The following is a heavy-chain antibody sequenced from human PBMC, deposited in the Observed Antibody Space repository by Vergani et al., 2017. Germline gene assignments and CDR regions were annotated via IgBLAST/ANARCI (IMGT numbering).Heavy chain of an antibody. D-gene: IGHD2-8*02. V-gene: IGHV4-4*07. CDR2: IYPNGNG. CDR3: ARGNGGVTCPKYNWFAP. Sequence: QVHLQESGPGVVKPSDTLSLTCTVSGGSMSAFYWTCIRQHAGSGLEWLGRIYPNGNGNYNESLRSRLTMSIDTSRGQFYLSLNSVTAADTAVYYCARGNGGVTCPKYNWFAPWCQGILVTVSS. J-gene: IGHJ5*02. CDR1: GGSMSAFY.